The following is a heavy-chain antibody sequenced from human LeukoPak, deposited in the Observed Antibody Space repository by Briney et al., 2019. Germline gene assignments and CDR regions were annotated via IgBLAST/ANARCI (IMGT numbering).Heavy chain of an antibody. V-gene: IGHV3-21*01. CDR1: GFTFSSYS. D-gene: IGHD3-16*01. CDR3: ASFGELLDY. J-gene: IGHJ4*02. CDR2: ISSRSSYI. Sequence: GGSLRLSRAASGFTFSSYSMNWVRQAPGKGLEWVSSISSRSSYIYYADSVKGRFTISRDNAKNSLYLQMNSLRAEDTAVYYCASFGELLDYWGQGTLVTVSS.